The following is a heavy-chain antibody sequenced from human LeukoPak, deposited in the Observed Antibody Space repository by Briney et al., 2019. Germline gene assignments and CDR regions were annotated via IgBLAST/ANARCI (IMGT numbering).Heavy chain of an antibody. V-gene: IGHV3-7*01. D-gene: IGHD2-21*02. CDR2: LKQDESEK. CDR1: GFTFSSYL. CDR3: ARLSDSLDCFGFDI. Sequence: PGGSLRLSCAASGFTFSSYLMSWVRQAPGKGLDWVANLKQDESEKYYAHSVRARFTISRDNAKNSLFLQMNSLRAEDTAVYYFARLSDSLDCFGFDIWGQGTTVTVSS. J-gene: IGHJ3*02.